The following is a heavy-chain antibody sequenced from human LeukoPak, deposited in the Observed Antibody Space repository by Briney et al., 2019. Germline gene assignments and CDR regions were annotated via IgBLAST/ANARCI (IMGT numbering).Heavy chain of an antibody. CDR3: ARARGIVVVPAANDY. CDR2: ISSSSSYI. D-gene: IGHD2-2*01. Sequence: PGGSLRLSCAASGFIFSSYSMNWVRQAPGKGLEWVSSISSSSSYIYYADSVKGRSTISRDNAKNSLYLQMNSLRAEDTAVYYCARARGIVVVPAANDYWGQGTPVTVSS. CDR1: GFIFSSYS. V-gene: IGHV3-21*01. J-gene: IGHJ4*02.